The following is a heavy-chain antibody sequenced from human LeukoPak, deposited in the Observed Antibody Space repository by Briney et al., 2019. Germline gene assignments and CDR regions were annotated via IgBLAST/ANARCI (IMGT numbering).Heavy chain of an antibody. CDR3: ARGALVVSAPRAKPRAGYGMDV. D-gene: IGHD1-14*01. CDR2: INHSGST. V-gene: IGHV4-34*01. Sequence: SETLSLTCAVYGGSYSGYYWSWIRQPPAKGLEWIGEINHSGSTNYNPSLKSRVTISVDTSKNQFSLKLSSVTAANTAVYYCARGALVVSAPRAKPRAGYGMDVWGKGTTVTVSS. CDR1: GGSYSGYY. J-gene: IGHJ6*04.